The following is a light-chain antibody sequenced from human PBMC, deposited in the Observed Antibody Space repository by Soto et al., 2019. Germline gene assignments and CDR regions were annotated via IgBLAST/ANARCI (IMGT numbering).Light chain of an antibody. CDR2: EVS. J-gene: IGLJ1*01. CDR3: SSYSSSNTLSV. V-gene: IGLV2-14*01. Sequence: QSALAQPASASGTPGQSITISCTGTSSDVGGYNYVSWYQQHPGTAPKLMIYEVSNRPSGVSNRFSGSKSGNTASLTISGLQAEDEADYYCSSYSSSNTLSVFGTGTKLTVL. CDR1: SSDVGGYNY.